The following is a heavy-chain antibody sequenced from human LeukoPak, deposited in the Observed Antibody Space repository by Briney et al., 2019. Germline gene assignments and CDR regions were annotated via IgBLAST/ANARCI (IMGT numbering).Heavy chain of an antibody. Sequence: SETLSLTCAVSGASISGSGYYLGWIRQPPGKGLEWIGNIYYTGSTYYNAALQSRVTISIDMSKNQFSLRLNSVTAAETAMYYCVKSGGYGLIDYWGREPWSPSPQ. J-gene: IGHJ4*02. V-gene: IGHV4-39*01. CDR3: VKSGGYGLIDY. D-gene: IGHD1-26*01. CDR2: IYYTGST. CDR1: GASISGSGYY.